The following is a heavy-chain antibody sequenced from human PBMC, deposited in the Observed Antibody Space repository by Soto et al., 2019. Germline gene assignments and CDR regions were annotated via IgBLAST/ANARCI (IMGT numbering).Heavy chain of an antibody. CDR1: GFTFSSYA. V-gene: IGHV3-64*01. CDR2: ISSNGGST. D-gene: IGHD2-15*01. J-gene: IGHJ3*01. Sequence: PGGSLRLSCAASGFTFSSYAMHWVRQAPGKGLEYVSAISSNGGSTYYANSVKGRFTISRDNSKNTLYLQMGSLRAEDMAVYYCARDRYRGFCSGGSGLRAGDDCETWGQGTMVTVSS. CDR3: ARDRYRGFCSGGSGLRAGDDCET.